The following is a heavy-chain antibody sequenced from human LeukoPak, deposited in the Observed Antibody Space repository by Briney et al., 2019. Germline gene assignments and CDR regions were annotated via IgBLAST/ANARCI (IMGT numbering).Heavy chain of an antibody. CDR2: INPNSGGT. V-gene: IGHV1-2*02. CDR3: ARAFTYYYDSSVFRGDF. D-gene: IGHD3-22*01. Sequence: ASVKVSCKASGYTFTGYYMHWVRQAPGQGLEWMGWINPNSGGTNYAQKFQGRATMTRDTSISTAYMELSRLRSDDTAVYYCARAFTYYYDSSVFRGDFWGQGTLVTVSS. CDR1: GYTFTGYY. J-gene: IGHJ4*02.